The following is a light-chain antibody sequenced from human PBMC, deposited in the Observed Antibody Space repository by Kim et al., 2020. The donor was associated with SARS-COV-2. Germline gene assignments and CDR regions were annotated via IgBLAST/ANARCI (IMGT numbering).Light chain of an antibody. J-gene: IGKJ1*01. Sequence: ESPGERVTLSCRASQTVSSNLAWYQQRPGRAPRMLIYGASTRATGIPARFSGSGSGTEFTLTISSLQSEDSAVYYCQQYNNWPQTFGQGTKVDIK. CDR3: QQYNNWPQT. V-gene: IGKV3-15*01. CDR2: GAS. CDR1: QTVSSN.